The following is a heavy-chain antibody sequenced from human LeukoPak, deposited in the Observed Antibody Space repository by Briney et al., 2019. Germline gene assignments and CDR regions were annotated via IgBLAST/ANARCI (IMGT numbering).Heavy chain of an antibody. CDR2: ISGSGGST. CDR3: AKLNDFWSGYLDY. D-gene: IGHD3-3*01. J-gene: IGHJ4*02. CDR1: GFTFSNAW. Sequence: PGGSLRLSCAASGFTFSNAWMSWVRQAPGKGLEWVSAISGSGGSTYYADSVKGRFTISRDNSKNTLYLQMNSLRAEDTAVYYCAKLNDFWSGYLDYWGQGTLVTVSS. V-gene: IGHV3-23*01.